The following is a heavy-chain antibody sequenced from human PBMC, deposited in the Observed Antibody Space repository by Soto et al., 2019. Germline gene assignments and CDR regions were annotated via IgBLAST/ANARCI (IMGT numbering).Heavy chain of an antibody. CDR3: ARDSDVYCSGGSCYGPWSDY. Sequence: ASVKVSWKVSGYTLTELSMHWVRQAPGKGLEWMGGFDPEDGETIYAQKFQGRVTMTKDTSTSTAYMELRSLRSDDTAVYYCARDSDVYCSGGSCYGPWSDYWGQGTLVTAPQ. CDR1: GYTLTELS. J-gene: IGHJ4*02. V-gene: IGHV1-24*01. D-gene: IGHD2-15*01. CDR2: FDPEDGET.